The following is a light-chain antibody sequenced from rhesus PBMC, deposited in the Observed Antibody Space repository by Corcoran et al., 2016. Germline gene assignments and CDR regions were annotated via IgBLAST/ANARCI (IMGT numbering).Light chain of an antibody. CDR1: HGVSSY. CDR2: DVK. V-gene: IGKV1-32*02. Sequence: DILMSQSPSSLSASVGDRVTITCRASHGVSSYLNCYQTKPGKAPKFMDYDVKGLPSGVTSRFSGSGSRTDFTLTISRLQPEDFVTYYCQQGNSNPYSFGQGTKVEIK. CDR3: QQGNSNPYS. J-gene: IGKJ2*01.